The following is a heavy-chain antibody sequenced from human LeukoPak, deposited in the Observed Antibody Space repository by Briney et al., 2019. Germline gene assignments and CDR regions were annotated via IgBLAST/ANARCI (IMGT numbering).Heavy chain of an antibody. CDR2: IYDSGTT. J-gene: IGHJ4*02. V-gene: IGHV4-59*01. Sequence: PSETLSLTCTVSGGSISSYYWSWIRQPPGKGLEWIGYIYDSGTTNYNPSLKSRVTVSVDTSKNQFSLKLSSVTAADTAVYYCARSRGTGFIFDYWGQGALVTVSS. D-gene: IGHD3-10*01. CDR1: GGSISSYY. CDR3: ARSRGTGFIFDY.